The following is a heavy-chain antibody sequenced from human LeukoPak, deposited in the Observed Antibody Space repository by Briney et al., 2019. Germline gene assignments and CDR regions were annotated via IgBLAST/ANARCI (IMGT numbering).Heavy chain of an antibody. Sequence: SETLSLTCTVSGGSIGNTTFYWGWVRQPPGKGLEWIGTIYYSGSTYYNPSLKSRVTVSIDTSKNQFSLKLSSVTATDTAVYYCARHGVTTTGYYLDWGQGTLVTVSS. V-gene: IGHV4-39*01. J-gene: IGHJ4*02. CDR3: ARHGVTTTGYYLD. CDR1: GGSIGNTTFY. D-gene: IGHD3-9*01. CDR2: IYYSGST.